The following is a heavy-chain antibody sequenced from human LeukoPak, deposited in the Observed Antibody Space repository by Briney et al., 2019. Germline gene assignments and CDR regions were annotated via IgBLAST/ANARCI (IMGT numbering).Heavy chain of an antibody. D-gene: IGHD1-26*01. Sequence: GGSLRLSCAASGFTFSSYWMQWVRQAPGKGLVWVSRIKSDGSGLTYADSVQGRFTISRDNAKNTLYLQMNSLRAEDTAVYYCARDGDWVGGTIDYWGQGTLVTVSS. CDR3: ARDGDWVGGTIDY. V-gene: IGHV3-74*01. CDR2: IKSDGSGL. CDR1: GFTFSSYW. J-gene: IGHJ4*02.